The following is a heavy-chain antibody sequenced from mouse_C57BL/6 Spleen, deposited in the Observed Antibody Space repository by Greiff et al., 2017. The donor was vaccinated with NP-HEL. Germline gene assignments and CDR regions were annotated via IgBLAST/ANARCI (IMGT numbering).Heavy chain of an antibody. CDR3: ARRDYCSSDWYFDV. CDR1: GYAFSSYW. CDR2: IYPGDGDT. D-gene: IGHD1-1*01. Sequence: VQLQQSGAELVKPGASVKISCKASGYAFSSYWMNWVKQRPGKGLEWIGQIYPGDGDTNYNGKFKGKTTLTADKSSSTAYMQLSPLTSEDSAVYFCARRDYCSSDWYFDVWGTGTTVTVSS. V-gene: IGHV1-80*01. J-gene: IGHJ1*03.